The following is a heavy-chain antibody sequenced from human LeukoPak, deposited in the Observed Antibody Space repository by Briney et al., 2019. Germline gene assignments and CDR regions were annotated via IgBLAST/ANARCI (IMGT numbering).Heavy chain of an antibody. D-gene: IGHD1-14*01. V-gene: IGHV4-59*08. CDR2: IFYSGGT. CDR1: GGSISSYY. Sequence: SETLSLTCTVSGGSISSYYWSWIRQPPGKGLEWIGYIFYSGGTDYNPSLKSRVTISVDTSKNQFSLKLSSVTAADTAVYYCARHRPGGGQAYWGQGTLVTVSS. J-gene: IGHJ4*02. CDR3: ARHRPGGGQAY.